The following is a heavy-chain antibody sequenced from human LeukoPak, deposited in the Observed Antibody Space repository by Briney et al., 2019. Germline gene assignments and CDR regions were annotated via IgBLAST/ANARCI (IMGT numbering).Heavy chain of an antibody. Sequence: GGSLRLSCAAPGFTFSSYAMSWVRQAPGKGLEWVSVISGSGDNTYYADSVKGRFTISRDNSKNTLYLQMNSLRAEDTAVYYCAKAGYSYVKGFFDYWGQGTLVTVSS. CDR2: ISGSGDNT. CDR1: GFTFSSYA. V-gene: IGHV3-23*01. D-gene: IGHD5-18*01. CDR3: AKAGYSYVKGFFDY. J-gene: IGHJ4*02.